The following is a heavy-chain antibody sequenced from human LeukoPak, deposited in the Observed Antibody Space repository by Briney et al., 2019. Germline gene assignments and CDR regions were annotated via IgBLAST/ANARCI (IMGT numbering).Heavy chain of an antibody. CDR3: ARDAPPTYYDILTGYYGGAGY. CDR2: ISAYNGNT. CDR1: GYTSTSYG. Sequence: ASVKVSCKASGYTSTSYGISWVRQAPGQGLEWMGWISAYNGNTNYAQKLQGRVTMTTDTSTSTAYMELRSLRSDDTAVYYCARDAPPTYYDILTGYYGGAGYWGQGTLVTVSS. V-gene: IGHV1-18*01. J-gene: IGHJ4*02. D-gene: IGHD3-9*01.